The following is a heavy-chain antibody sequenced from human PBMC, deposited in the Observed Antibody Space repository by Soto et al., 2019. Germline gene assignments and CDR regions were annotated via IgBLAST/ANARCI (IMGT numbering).Heavy chain of an antibody. CDR1: GGTFSSYT. CDR3: ARAHSSGWYSVDY. D-gene: IGHD6-19*01. CDR2: IIPILGIA. J-gene: IGHJ4*02. V-gene: IGHV1-69*02. Sequence: GASVKVSCKASGGTFSSYTISWVRQAPGQGLEWMGRIIPILGIANYAQKFQGRVTITADKSTSTAYMELSSLRSEDTAVYYCARAHSSGWYSVDYWGQGTLVTVSS.